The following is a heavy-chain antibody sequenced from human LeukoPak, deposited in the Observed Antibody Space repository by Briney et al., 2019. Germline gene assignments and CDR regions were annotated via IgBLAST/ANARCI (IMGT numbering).Heavy chain of an antibody. J-gene: IGHJ6*02. CDR2: IGGSGAST. D-gene: IGHD1-26*01. Sequence: GGSLRLSCAASGFTFSDYAMTWVRQAPGKGLEWVSSIGGSGASTYYADSVKGRFTISRDISKNTLYLQMSSLRAEGAAVYYCAKGEGAYYYYGVDVWGQGTTVTVSS. V-gene: IGHV3-23*01. CDR1: GFTFSDYA. CDR3: AKGEGAYYYYGVDV.